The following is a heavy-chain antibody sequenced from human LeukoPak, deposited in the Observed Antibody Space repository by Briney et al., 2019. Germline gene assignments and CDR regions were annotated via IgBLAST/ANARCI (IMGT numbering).Heavy chain of an antibody. J-gene: IGHJ5*02. CDR3: ARVANYHGSGSYRKGRWFDP. CDR2: IYYSGST. D-gene: IGHD3-10*01. V-gene: IGHV4-59*01. CDR1: GGSISSYY. Sequence: PSETLSLTCTVAGGSISSYYWSWIRQPPGQGLEWSGYIYYSGSTNYNPSLKSRVTISVDTSKNQFFLKLSSVTAAGPAVYYCARVANYHGSGSYRKGRWFDPWGQGTLVTVSS.